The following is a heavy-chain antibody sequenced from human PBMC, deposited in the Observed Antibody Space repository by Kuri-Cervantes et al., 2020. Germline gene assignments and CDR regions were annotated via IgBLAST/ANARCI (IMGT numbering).Heavy chain of an antibody. D-gene: IGHD6-19*01. CDR3: AKEGKQWLVYYFDY. CDR1: GFTFSSYA. J-gene: IGHJ4*02. CDR2: ISYDGSNK. V-gene: IGHV3-30-3*01. Sequence: LSLTCAASGFTFSSYAMHWVRQAPGKGLEWVAVISYDGSNKYYADSVKGRFTISRDNSKNTLYLQMNSLRAEDTAVYYCAKEGKQWLVYYFDYWGQGTLVTVSS.